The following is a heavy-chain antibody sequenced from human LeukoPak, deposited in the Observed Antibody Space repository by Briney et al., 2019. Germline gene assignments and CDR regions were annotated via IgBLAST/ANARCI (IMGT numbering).Heavy chain of an antibody. Sequence: ASVKVSCKTSGYTFNAYYMHWVRQAPGQGLEWMGWINPNSGGTNYAQKFQGRVTMTRDTSISTAYMELSRLRSDDTAVYYCARYQYQLLSGWFDPWGQGTLVTVSS. V-gene: IGHV1-2*02. CDR3: ARYQYQLLSGWFDP. CDR2: INPNSGGT. J-gene: IGHJ5*02. D-gene: IGHD2-2*01. CDR1: GYTFNAYY.